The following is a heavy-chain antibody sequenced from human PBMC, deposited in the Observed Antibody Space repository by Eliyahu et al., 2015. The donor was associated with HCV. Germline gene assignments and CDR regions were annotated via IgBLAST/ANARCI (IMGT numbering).Heavy chain of an antibody. D-gene: IGHD6-19*01. CDR1: GFPFTRXX. V-gene: IGHV3-23*01. CDR3: AGPIAMGGINYHYGMDV. CDR2: ISASGGST. J-gene: IGHJ6*02. Sequence: EVQLLESGGGLVQPGGSLXLSCAASGFPFTRXXMNWVRQAPGKGLEWVSAISASGGSTYYADSVKGRFTISRDNSKNTLYLQMNSLTAEDTAVYYCAGPIAMGGINYHYGMDVWGQGTTVTVSS.